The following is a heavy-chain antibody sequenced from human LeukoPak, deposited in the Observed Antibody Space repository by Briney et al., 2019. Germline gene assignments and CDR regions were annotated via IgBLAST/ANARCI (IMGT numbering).Heavy chain of an antibody. Sequence: ASVKVSCKASGYTFTSYGISWVRQAPGQGLEWMGWISAYNGNTNYAQKLQGRVTMTTDTSTSTAYMELSRLRSDDTAVYYCARDMGSGWTSYYYYGMDVWGQGTTVTVSS. CDR3: ARDMGSGWTSYYYYGMDV. CDR1: GYTFTSYG. CDR2: ISAYNGNT. V-gene: IGHV1-18*01. D-gene: IGHD6-19*01. J-gene: IGHJ6*02.